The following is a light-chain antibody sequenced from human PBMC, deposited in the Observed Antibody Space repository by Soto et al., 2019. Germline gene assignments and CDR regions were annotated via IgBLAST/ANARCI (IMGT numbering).Light chain of an antibody. CDR2: DAS. CDR1: QSISGW. J-gene: IGKJ1*01. V-gene: IGKV1-5*01. Sequence: DIQMTQSPSTLSASVGDRVSITCRASQSISGWLAWYQQKPGKAPRLLIYDASNLETGVPSRFSGSGSGTEFTLTISNLQPDDFATYYCQQYENYWTFGQGPKV. CDR3: QQYENYWT.